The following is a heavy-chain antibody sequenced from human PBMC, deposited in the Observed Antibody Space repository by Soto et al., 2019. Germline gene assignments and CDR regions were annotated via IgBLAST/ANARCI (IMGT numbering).Heavy chain of an antibody. Sequence: ASVKVSCKASGYTFTGYYMHWVRQAPGQGLEWMGWINPNSGGTNYAQKFQGRVTMTRDTSISTAYMELSRLRFDDTAVYYCARAYYYGPKGCFDPWGQGTLVTVSS. CDR3: ARAYYYGPKGCFDP. D-gene: IGHD3-10*01. CDR1: GYTFTGYY. J-gene: IGHJ5*02. V-gene: IGHV1-2*02. CDR2: INPNSGGT.